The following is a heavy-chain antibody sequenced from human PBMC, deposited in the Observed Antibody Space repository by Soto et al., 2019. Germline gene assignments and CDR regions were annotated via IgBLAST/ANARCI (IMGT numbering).Heavy chain of an antibody. CDR3: ARDRDSSGWYLYWYFDL. D-gene: IGHD6-19*01. Sequence: QVQLVESGGGVVQPGRSLRLSCAASGFTFSSYGMHWVRQAPGKGLEWVAVIWYDGSNKYYADSVKGRFTISRDNSKNTLYLQMNSLRAEDTAVYYCARDRDSSGWYLYWYFDLWGRGTLVTVSS. J-gene: IGHJ2*01. CDR1: GFTFSSYG. V-gene: IGHV3-33*01. CDR2: IWYDGSNK.